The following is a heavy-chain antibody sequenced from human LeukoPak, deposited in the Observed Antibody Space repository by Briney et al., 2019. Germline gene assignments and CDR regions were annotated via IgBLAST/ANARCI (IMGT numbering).Heavy chain of an antibody. CDR2: ISAYNGNT. CDR3: ARDHGVIAYYYGMDV. V-gene: IGHV1-18*01. D-gene: IGHD4-17*01. Sequence: ASVKVSCMASGYTFTSYGISWVRQAPGQGLEWMGWISAYNGNTNYAQKLQGRVTMTTDTSTSTAYMELRSLRSDDTAVYYCARDHGVIAYYYGMDVWGQGTTVTVSS. J-gene: IGHJ6*02. CDR1: GYTFTSYG.